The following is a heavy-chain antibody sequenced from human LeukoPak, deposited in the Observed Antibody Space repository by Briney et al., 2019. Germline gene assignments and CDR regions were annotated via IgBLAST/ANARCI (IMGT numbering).Heavy chain of an antibody. J-gene: IGHJ4*02. Sequence: GGSLRLSCAASGFTFHDYYMSWIRHVPGKGLEWVSSITSSSASMYYADSVKGRFTISRDNAKNSQYLQMNSLRAEDTAVYYCARTYYDILTAHNPYFDYWGQGTLVTVSS. D-gene: IGHD3-9*01. V-gene: IGHV3-69-1*02. CDR3: ARTYYDILTAHNPYFDY. CDR2: ITSSSASM. CDR1: GFTFHDYY.